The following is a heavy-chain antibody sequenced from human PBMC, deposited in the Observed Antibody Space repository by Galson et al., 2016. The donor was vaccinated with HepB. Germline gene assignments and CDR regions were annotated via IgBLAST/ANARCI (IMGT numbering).Heavy chain of an antibody. CDR3: ARHYGSGSYFAIDY. J-gene: IGHJ4*02. D-gene: IGHD3-10*01. Sequence: SLRLSCAASGFTFSDFHMSWVRQAPGRGLEWVSYISSSSDYTNNADSVKGRFTISRDNAKNSLYLQMNSLRAEDTAVYYCARHYGSGSYFAIDYWGQGTLVTVSS. CDR2: ISSSSDYT. V-gene: IGHV3-11*03. CDR1: GFTFSDFH.